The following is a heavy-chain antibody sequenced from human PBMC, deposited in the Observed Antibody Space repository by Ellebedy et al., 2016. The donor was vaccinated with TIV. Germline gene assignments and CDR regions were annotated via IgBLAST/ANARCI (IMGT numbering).Heavy chain of an antibody. CDR2: ISSSGSTI. J-gene: IGHJ1*01. V-gene: IGHV3-11*01. CDR1: GFTFSDYY. D-gene: IGHD6-19*01. Sequence: GESLKISCVASGFTFSDYYMSWIRQAPGKGLEWVSYISSSGSTIYYADSVKGRFTISRDNSKNTLYLQMNSLRAEDTAVYYCAKDKGMAGAHWGQGTLVTVSS. CDR3: AKDKGMAGAH.